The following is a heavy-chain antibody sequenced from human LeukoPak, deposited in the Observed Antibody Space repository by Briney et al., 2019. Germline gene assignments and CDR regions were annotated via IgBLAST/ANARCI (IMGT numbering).Heavy chain of an antibody. CDR2: VSGSGGIT. D-gene: IGHD6-19*01. CDR1: GFTFNSYA. CDR3: AKTTAGNSSGRNPGWPADY. V-gene: IGHV3-23*01. J-gene: IGHJ4*02. Sequence: QPGGSLRLSCAASGFTFNSYAMTWVRQAPGKGLEWVAHVSGSGGITYYADSVKGRFTIFRDNSKNTLYLQMDSLRAEDTAVYYCAKTTAGNSSGRNPGWPADYWGQGTLVTVSS.